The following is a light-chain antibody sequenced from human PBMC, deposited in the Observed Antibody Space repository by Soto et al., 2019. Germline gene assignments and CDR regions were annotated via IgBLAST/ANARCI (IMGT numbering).Light chain of an antibody. J-gene: IGLJ1*01. CDR2: EVN. V-gene: IGLV2-14*01. CDR3: SSYTSSIYV. Sequence: ALTQPASVSGSPGQSVTISCTGPRSDIGDSNFISWYQHSPGKAPRLLIYEVNNRPSGVSRRFSGSKAGNTASLTISGLLDDDEADYYCSSYTSSIYVFGTGTKVTV. CDR1: RSDIGDSNF.